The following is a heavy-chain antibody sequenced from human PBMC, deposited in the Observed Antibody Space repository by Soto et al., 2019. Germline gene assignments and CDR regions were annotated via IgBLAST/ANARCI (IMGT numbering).Heavy chain of an antibody. CDR1: DGSINNGDW. V-gene: IGHV4-4*02. J-gene: IGHJ4*02. CDR3: ATRGIVGPIY. Sequence: QVQLQESGTGLVEPSGTLSLTCNVYDGSINNGDWCSWVRQPPGKGPEWIGEVYHNGNTNYNASLKSRVTVSVDKSRNQFSLRLTSVTPADTAVYYCATRGIVGPIYWGQGTLVTVSS. D-gene: IGHD1-26*01. CDR2: VYHNGNT.